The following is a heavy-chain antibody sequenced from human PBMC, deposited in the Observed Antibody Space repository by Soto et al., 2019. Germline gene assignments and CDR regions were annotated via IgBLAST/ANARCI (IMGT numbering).Heavy chain of an antibody. CDR3: ARLSIAVAGTAYFDY. Sequence: PSETLSLTCTVSGGSISSYYRSWIRQPPGKGLEWIGYIYYSGSTNYNPSLKSRVTISVDTSKNQFSLKLSSVTAADTAVYYCARLSIAVAGTAYFDYWGQGTLVTVSS. D-gene: IGHD6-19*01. J-gene: IGHJ4*02. CDR2: IYYSGST. V-gene: IGHV4-59*08. CDR1: GGSISSYY.